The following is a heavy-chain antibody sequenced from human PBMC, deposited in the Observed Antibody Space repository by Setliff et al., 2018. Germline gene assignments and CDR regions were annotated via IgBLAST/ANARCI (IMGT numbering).Heavy chain of an antibody. D-gene: IGHD3-3*01. V-gene: IGHV1-46*01. CDR3: ARRGVLILPDAFDV. CDR1: GYTLTNYY. CDR2: INPSGGLT. J-gene: IGHJ3*01. Sequence: ASVKVSCKASGYTLTNYYMHWVRQAPGQGLEWMGIINPSGGLTRYAQKFQGRVTMTRDTSTSTVYMEVISVTAADTAVYYCARRGVLILPDAFDVWGQGTVVTVSS.